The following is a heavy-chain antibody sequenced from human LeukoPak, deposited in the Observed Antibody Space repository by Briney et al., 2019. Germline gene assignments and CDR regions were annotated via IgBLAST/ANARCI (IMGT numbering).Heavy chain of an antibody. D-gene: IGHD3-22*01. CDR1: GGSISSSSYY. V-gene: IGHV4-39*01. CDR2: IYYSGST. J-gene: IGHJ3*02. CDR3: ARHRMYYYDSSGRGVADAFDI. Sequence: SETLSLTCAVPGGSISSSSYYWGWIRQPPGKGLEWIGSIYYSGSTYYNPSLKSRVTISVDTSKNQFSLKLSSVTAADTAVYYCARHRMYYYDSSGRGVADAFDIWGQGTMVTVSS.